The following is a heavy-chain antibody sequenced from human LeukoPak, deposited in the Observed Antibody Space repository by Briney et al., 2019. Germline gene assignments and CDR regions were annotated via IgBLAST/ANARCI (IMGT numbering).Heavy chain of an antibody. CDR3: ARDRKFRYYDSSGYPRGGLDY. D-gene: IGHD3-22*01. Sequence: RGSLRLSCAASGFTFSSYAMHWVRQAPGKGLEWVAVISYDGSNKYYADSVKGRFTISRDNSKNTLYLQMNSLRAEDTAVYYCARDRKFRYYDSSGYPRGGLDYWGQGTLVTVSS. CDR1: GFTFSSYA. V-gene: IGHV3-30-3*01. CDR2: ISYDGSNK. J-gene: IGHJ4*02.